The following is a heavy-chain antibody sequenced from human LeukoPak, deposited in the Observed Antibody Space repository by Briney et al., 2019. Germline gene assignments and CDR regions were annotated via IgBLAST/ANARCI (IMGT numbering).Heavy chain of an antibody. Sequence: GGSLRLSCAASGFTFDDYGMSWVRQAPGKGLEWVSGINWNGGSTGYADSVKGRFTISRDNAKNSLYLQMNSLRAEDTAVYYCARGSRLRFLEWYYFDYWGQGTLVTVSS. CDR2: INWNGGST. J-gene: IGHJ4*02. D-gene: IGHD3-3*01. CDR1: GFTFDDYG. V-gene: IGHV3-20*04. CDR3: ARGSRLRFLEWYYFDY.